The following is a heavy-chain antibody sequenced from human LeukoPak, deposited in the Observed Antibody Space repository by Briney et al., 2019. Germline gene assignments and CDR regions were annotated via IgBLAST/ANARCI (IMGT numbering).Heavy chain of an antibody. V-gene: IGHV4-34*01. CDR1: GGSFSGYY. J-gene: IGHJ4*02. CDR3: ASLISGSLVDY. CDR2: INHSGST. D-gene: IGHD1-26*01. Sequence: SETLSLTCAVYGGSFSGYYWSWIRQPPGKGLEWIGEINHSGSTNYNPSLKSRVTISVDTSKNQFSLKLSSVTAADTAVYYCASLISGSLVDYWGQGTLVTVSS.